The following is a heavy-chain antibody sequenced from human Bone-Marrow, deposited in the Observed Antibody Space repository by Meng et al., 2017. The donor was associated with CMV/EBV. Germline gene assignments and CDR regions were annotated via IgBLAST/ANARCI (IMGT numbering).Heavy chain of an antibody. J-gene: IGHJ5*02. CDR3: AREGGDYYDNWFDP. V-gene: IGHV1-69*05. Sequence: KASGGTVSSYAISWVRQAPEQGLEWMGGIIPIFGTANYAQKFQGRVTITTDESTNTAYMELSSLRSEDTAVYYCAREGGDYYDNWFDPWGQGTLVTVSS. CDR2: IIPIFGTA. D-gene: IGHD3-22*01. CDR1: GGTVSSYA.